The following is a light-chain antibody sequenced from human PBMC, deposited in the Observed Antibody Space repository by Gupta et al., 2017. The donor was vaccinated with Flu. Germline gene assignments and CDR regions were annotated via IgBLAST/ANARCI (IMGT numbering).Light chain of an antibody. CDR1: QSVFYSSIDKNY. V-gene: IGKV4-1*01. CDR3: QQYFTTPT. CDR2: WAS. J-gene: IGKJ2*01. Sequence: DMVMTQFPDSLAVSLGERATINCKSSQSVFYSSIDKNYLAWYQQKAGQSPKLLIYWASTRDSGVPDRFSGSGSGTDFTLTISSLQAEDVAVYFCQQYFTTPTFGQGTKLEIK.